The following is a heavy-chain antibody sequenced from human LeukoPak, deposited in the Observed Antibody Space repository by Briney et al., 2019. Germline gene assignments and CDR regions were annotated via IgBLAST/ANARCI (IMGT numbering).Heavy chain of an antibody. Sequence: SETLSLTCTVSGGSISSYYWSWIRQPPGKGVEWIGYIYYSGSTNYNPSLKSRVTISVDTSKNQFSLKLSSVTAADTAGYYCARGSREEDYYYYYMDVWGKGTTVTVSS. CDR3: ARGSREEDYYYYYMDV. V-gene: IGHV4-59*01. CDR1: GGSISSYY. J-gene: IGHJ6*03. CDR2: IYYSGST.